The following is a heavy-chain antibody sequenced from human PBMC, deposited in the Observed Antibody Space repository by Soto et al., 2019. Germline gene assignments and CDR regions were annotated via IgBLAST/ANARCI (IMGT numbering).Heavy chain of an antibody. CDR3: ARAASGSYYFPRYFDY. Sequence: EVQVVESGGGLVQPGGSLRLSCTASGLTFSSYSMNWVRQAPGKGLEWVSYISSTISTKWYADSVKGRFTISRDNAKNSLYLQMNSLRDEDTAVYYYARAASGSYYFPRYFDYWGQGALVTVSS. D-gene: IGHD1-26*01. CDR2: ISSTISTK. J-gene: IGHJ4*02. V-gene: IGHV3-48*02. CDR1: GLTFSSYS.